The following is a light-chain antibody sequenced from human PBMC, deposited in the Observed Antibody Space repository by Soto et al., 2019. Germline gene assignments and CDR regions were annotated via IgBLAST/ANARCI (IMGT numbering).Light chain of an antibody. CDR3: LQDSSYPRT. CDR1: QGIRNE. CDR2: AAS. J-gene: IGKJ1*01. Sequence: AIQMTQSPSSLSASVGDRVTITCRASQGIRNELAWYQQNPGKAPKLLIYAASYLQGGVPSRFRGAGSGTDFTLTIDSLQPEDFATYYCLQDSSYPRTFGQGTKVEI. V-gene: IGKV1-6*01.